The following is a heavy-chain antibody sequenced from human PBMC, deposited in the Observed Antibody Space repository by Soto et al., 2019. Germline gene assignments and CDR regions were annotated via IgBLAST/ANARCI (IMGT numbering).Heavy chain of an antibody. CDR2: IYYSGST. Sequence: SETLSLTCTVSGGSISSYYWSWIRQPPGKGLEWIGYIYYSGSTNYNPSLKSRVTISVDTSKNQFSLKLSSVTAADTAVYYCARDRYGDFDYWGQGTLVTVSS. J-gene: IGHJ4*02. V-gene: IGHV4-59*01. CDR3: ARDRYGDFDY. CDR1: GGSISSYY. D-gene: IGHD4-17*01.